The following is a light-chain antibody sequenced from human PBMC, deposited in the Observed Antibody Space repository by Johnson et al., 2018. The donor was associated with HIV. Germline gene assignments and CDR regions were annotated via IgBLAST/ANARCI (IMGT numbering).Light chain of an antibody. CDR3: GTWDTSLSVYV. CDR2: ENN. V-gene: IGLV1-51*02. Sequence: QSVLTQPPSVSAAPGQKVTVSCSGSTSNIGNNYVSWYQQLPGTAPKLLIYENNKRTSGIPDRFSGSKSGTSATLGITGLPTGDEADYYCGTWDTSLSVYVFGTGTKVTVL. CDR1: TSNIGNNY. J-gene: IGLJ1*01.